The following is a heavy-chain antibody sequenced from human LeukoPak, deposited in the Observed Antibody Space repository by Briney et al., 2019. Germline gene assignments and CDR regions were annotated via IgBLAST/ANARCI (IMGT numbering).Heavy chain of an antibody. V-gene: IGHV3-23*01. CDR1: GFKFDNYE. D-gene: IGHD3-22*01. CDR3: ASEWSLIRWFDY. Sequence: GGSLRLSCAASGFKFDNYEMSWVRQAPGKGLEWVATIRGTGDDTYYPDSVKGRFTISRDKFKKMVSLEMNSLRGEDRAVYYCASEWSLIRWFDYWGQGTLVTVSS. J-gene: IGHJ5*01. CDR2: IRGTGDDT.